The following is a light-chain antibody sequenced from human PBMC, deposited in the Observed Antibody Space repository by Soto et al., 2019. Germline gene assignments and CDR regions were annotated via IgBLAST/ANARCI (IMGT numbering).Light chain of an antibody. V-gene: IGKV1-39*01. CDR3: QQSYTTRWT. Sequence: DIQMTQFPSSLSASVGDTVTITCPPSQSIGSFVNWYQQKPGTAPNLLIYSASSLQRGVPSRFSGSGSGTDFTLTISSLQPEDFATYYCQQSYTTRWTFGQGTKVDIK. CDR2: SAS. J-gene: IGKJ1*01. CDR1: QSIGSF.